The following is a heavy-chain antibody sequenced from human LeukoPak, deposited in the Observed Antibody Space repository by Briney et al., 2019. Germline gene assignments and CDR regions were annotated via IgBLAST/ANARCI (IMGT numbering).Heavy chain of an antibody. D-gene: IGHD3-22*01. CDR1: GFTFSTFW. CDR3: VRDWGYDSSGYWQKYFDT. V-gene: IGHV3-74*01. CDR2: INHDGSST. J-gene: IGHJ4*02. Sequence: GGSLRLSCATSGFTFSTFWMHWVRQAPGKGLVWVSRINHDGSSTDYADSVKGRFTISRDNAKNTLYLQMNSLRAEDTAVYYCVRDWGYDSSGYWQKYFDTWGQGTLVTVSS.